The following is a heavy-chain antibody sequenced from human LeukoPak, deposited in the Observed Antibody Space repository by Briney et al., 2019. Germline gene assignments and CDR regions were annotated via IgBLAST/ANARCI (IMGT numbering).Heavy chain of an antibody. V-gene: IGHV1-8*03. CDR2: MNPNSGNT. CDR1: GYTFTSYD. J-gene: IGHJ6*03. Sequence: GASVKVSCKASGYTFTSYDINWVRQATGQGLEWMGWMNPNSGNTGYAQKFQGRVTITRNTSISTAYMELSSLRSEDTAVYYCARGSIAARLSLWNYYYMDVWGKGTTVTVSS. CDR3: ARGSIAARLSLWNYYYMDV. D-gene: IGHD6-6*01.